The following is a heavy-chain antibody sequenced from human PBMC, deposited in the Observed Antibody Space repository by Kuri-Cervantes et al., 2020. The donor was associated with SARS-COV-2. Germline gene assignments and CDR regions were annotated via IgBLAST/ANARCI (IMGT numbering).Heavy chain of an antibody. D-gene: IGHD6-13*01. Sequence: GSLRLSCTVSGGSISSSSYHWGWIRQPPGKGLEWIGSIYYSGSTNYNPSLKSRVTISVDTSKNQFSLKLSSVTAADTAVYYCARQDSSWTNYYYYYGMDVWGQGTTVTVSS. V-gene: IGHV4-39*07. CDR1: GGSISSSSYH. J-gene: IGHJ6*02. CDR2: IYYSGST. CDR3: ARQDSSWTNYYYYYGMDV.